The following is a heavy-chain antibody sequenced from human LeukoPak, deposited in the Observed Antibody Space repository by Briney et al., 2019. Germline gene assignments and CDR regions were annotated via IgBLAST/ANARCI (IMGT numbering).Heavy chain of an antibody. V-gene: IGHV4-61*01. CDR2: IYYSGST. Sequence: PSETLSLTCTVSGGSVSSGSYYWSWIRQPPGKGLEWIGYIYYSGSTNYNPSLKSRVTISVDTSKNQFSLKLSSVTASDTAVYYCAGVSRHHTVYAMPLDAFDFWGQGTKVTVSS. CDR1: GGSVSSGSYY. J-gene: IGHJ3*01. CDR3: AGVSRHHTVYAMPLDAFDF. D-gene: IGHD2-8*01.